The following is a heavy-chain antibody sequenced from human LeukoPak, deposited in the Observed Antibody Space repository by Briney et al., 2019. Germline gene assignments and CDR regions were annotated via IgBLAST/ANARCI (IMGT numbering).Heavy chain of an antibody. V-gene: IGHV4-34*01. CDR1: GGSFSGYY. CDR3: ARGIGSGYYRRYNWFDP. Sequence: SETLSLTCAVYGGSFSGYYRSWIRQPPGKGLEWIGEINHSGSTNYNPSLKSRVTISVDTSKNQFSLKLSSVAAADTAVYYCARGIGSGYYRRYNWFDPWGQGTLVTVSS. J-gene: IGHJ5*02. D-gene: IGHD3-22*01. CDR2: INHSGST.